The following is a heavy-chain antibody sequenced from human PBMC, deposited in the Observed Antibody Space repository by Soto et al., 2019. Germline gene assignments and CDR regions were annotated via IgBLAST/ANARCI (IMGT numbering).Heavy chain of an antibody. Sequence: EVQLVESGGGLVQPGRSLRLSCVTSGFTFDDYGMHWVRQAPGKGLEWVSGIIWNSATIGYADSVKGRFTISRDNAKNSLYLQMNSLRAEDTALYYCAKGVLGYYYAMDVWGQGTTVTVSS. CDR2: IIWNSATI. D-gene: IGHD3-10*01. CDR3: AKGVLGYYYAMDV. CDR1: GFTFDDYG. J-gene: IGHJ6*02. V-gene: IGHV3-9*01.